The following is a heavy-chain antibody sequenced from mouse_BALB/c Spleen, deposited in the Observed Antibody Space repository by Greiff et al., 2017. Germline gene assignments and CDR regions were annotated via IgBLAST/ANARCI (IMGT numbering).Heavy chain of an antibody. CDR1: GYAFSSSW. Sequence: QVQLKESGPELVKPGASVKISCKASGYAFSSSWMNWVKQRPGQGLEWIGRIYPGDGDTNYNGKFKGKATLTADKSSSTAYMQLSSLTSVDSAVYFCARKLVTTVVAPYAMDYWGQGTSVTVSS. V-gene: IGHV1-82*01. CDR2: IYPGDGDT. CDR3: ARKLVTTVVAPYAMDY. J-gene: IGHJ4*01. D-gene: IGHD1-1*01.